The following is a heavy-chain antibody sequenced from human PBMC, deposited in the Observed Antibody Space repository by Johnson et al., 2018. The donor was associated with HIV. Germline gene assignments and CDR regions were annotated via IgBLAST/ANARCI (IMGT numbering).Heavy chain of an antibody. J-gene: IGHJ3*02. CDR1: RFTFSSYV. CDR2: ISYDGSNK. V-gene: IGHV3-30*03. Sequence: QVQLVESGGGVVQPGRSLRLSCAASRFTFSSYVMHWVRQAPGKGLEWVAVISYDGSNKYYADSVKGRFTISRDNSKNTLYLQMNSLRAEDTAVYYCASYGVSSGYYEEHDAFDIWGQGTMVTVSS. CDR3: ASYGVSSGYYEEHDAFDI. D-gene: IGHD3-22*01.